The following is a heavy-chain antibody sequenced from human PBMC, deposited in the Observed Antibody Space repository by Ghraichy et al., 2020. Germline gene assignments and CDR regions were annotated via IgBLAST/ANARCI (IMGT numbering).Heavy chain of an antibody. D-gene: IGHD2-2*01. Sequence: ASVKVSCKASGYTFTSYGISWVRQAPGQGLEWMGWISAYNGNTNYAQKLQGRVTMTTDTSTSTAYMELRSLRSDDTAVYYCARDRPAASSWKGMDVWGQGTTVTVSS. V-gene: IGHV1-18*04. CDR1: GYTFTSYG. CDR3: ARDRPAASSWKGMDV. CDR2: ISAYNGNT. J-gene: IGHJ6*02.